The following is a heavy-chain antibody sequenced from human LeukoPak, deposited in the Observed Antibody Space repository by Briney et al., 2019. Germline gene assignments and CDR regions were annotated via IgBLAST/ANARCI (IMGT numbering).Heavy chain of an antibody. CDR2: ISNSGGGT. J-gene: IGHJ4*02. CDR1: GFTFSSYA. CDR3: AKNPKYTTTVTTFDY. Sequence: GGSLRLSCAASGFTFSSYAMHWVRQAPGKGLEWVSAISNSGGGTYYADSVKGRFTISRDNSKNTLYLQMNSLRAEDTAVYYCAKNPKYTTTVTTFDYWGQGTLVTVSS. D-gene: IGHD4-17*01. V-gene: IGHV3-23*01.